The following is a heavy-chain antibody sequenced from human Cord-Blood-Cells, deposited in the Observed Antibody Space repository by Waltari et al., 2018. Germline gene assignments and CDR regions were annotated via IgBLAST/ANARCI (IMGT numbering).Heavy chain of an antibody. CDR2: INSERSST. CDR3: ASYDSSGYYFDY. D-gene: IGHD3-22*01. J-gene: IGHJ4*02. CDR1: GFTFSSYW. V-gene: IGHV3-74*01. Sequence: EVQLVESGGGLVQPGGSLRLSCAASGFTFSSYWMHWVRQAPGKGLVWVSRINSERSSTSYADSVKSRVTISRDNAKNTLYLQMNSLRAEDTAVYYCASYDSSGYYFDYWGQGTLVTVSS.